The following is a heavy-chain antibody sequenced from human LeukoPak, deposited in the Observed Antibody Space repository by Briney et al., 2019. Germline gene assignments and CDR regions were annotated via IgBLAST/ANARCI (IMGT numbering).Heavy chain of an antibody. CDR1: GFTFSSYG. CDR3: ATLGGSWLVPDNDY. J-gene: IGHJ4*02. V-gene: IGHV3-30*02. CDR2: IRYDGSNK. D-gene: IGHD6-19*01. Sequence: PGGSLRLPCAASGFTFSSYGMHWVRQAPGKGLEWVAFIRYDGSNKYYADSVKGRFTISRDNSKNTLYLQMNSLRAEDTAVYYCATLGGSWLVPDNDYWGQGTLVTVSS.